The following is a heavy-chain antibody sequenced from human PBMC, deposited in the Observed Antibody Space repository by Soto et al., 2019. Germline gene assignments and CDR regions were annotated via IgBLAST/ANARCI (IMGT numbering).Heavy chain of an antibody. Sequence: AASVKVSCKASGYTFTSYGISWVRQAPGQGLEWMGWISAYNGNTNYAQKLQGRVTMTTDTSTSTAYMELRSLRSDDTAVYYCARDSNWNDVLVAFDIWGQGTMVTVSS. CDR1: GYTFTSYG. CDR3: ARDSNWNDVLVAFDI. V-gene: IGHV1-18*01. D-gene: IGHD1-1*01. J-gene: IGHJ3*02. CDR2: ISAYNGNT.